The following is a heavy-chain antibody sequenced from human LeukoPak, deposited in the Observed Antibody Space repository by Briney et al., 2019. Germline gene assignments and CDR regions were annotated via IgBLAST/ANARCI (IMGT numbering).Heavy chain of an antibody. Sequence: GGSLRLSCAASGFTFSSYAMSWVRQAPGKGLEWVSGISWNSGSIGYADSVKGRFTISRDNAKNSLYLQMNSLRAEDTALYYCAKFSGSQGLGPWGQGTLVTVSS. D-gene: IGHD1-26*01. V-gene: IGHV3-9*01. CDR2: ISWNSGSI. CDR3: AKFSGSQGLGP. CDR1: GFTFSSYA. J-gene: IGHJ5*02.